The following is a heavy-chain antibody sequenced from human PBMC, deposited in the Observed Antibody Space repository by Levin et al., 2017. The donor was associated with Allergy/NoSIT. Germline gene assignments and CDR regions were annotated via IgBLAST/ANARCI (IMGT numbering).Heavy chain of an antibody. CDR3: AKDRRSNWYEPTGD. CDR2: ISHDGSEK. CDR1: GFTFTTCG. D-gene: IGHD6-13*01. Sequence: QTGESLKISCAASGFTFTTCGMHWVRQAPGKGLEWVSIISHDGSEKYYADSVKGRFTISRDNSKNTLYLQMNSLRVDDTAGYYCAKDRRSNWYEPTGDWGQGTLVTVSS. J-gene: IGHJ4*02. V-gene: IGHV3-30*18.